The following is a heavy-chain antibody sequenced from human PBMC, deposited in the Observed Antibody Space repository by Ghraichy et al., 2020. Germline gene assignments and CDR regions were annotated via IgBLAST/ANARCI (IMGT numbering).Heavy chain of an antibody. CDR3: AKDRYDSSGYYLGSFDY. V-gene: IGHV3-23*01. D-gene: IGHD3-22*01. Sequence: GGSLRLSCAASGFTFSSYAMSWVRQAPGKGLEWVSAISGSGGSTYYADSVKGRFTISRDNSKNTLYLQMNSLRVEDTAVYYCAKDRYDSSGYYLGSFDYWGQGTLVTVSS. CDR2: ISGSGGST. J-gene: IGHJ4*02. CDR1: GFTFSSYA.